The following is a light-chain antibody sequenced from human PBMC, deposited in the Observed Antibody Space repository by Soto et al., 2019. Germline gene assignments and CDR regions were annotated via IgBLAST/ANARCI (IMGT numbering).Light chain of an antibody. Sequence: DIQMTQSPSTLSASVGDRDTITCRASQSISSWLAWYQQKPGKAPKLLIYKASSLESGVPSRFSGSGSGTEFTLTISSLQHDDFATYYCQQYNSSPFTFGPGTKVDIK. CDR2: KAS. J-gene: IGKJ3*01. CDR3: QQYNSSPFT. CDR1: QSISSW. V-gene: IGKV1-5*03.